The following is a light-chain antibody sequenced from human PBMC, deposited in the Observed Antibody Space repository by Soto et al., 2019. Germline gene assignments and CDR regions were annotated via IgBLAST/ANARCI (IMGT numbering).Light chain of an antibody. CDR1: QGISSY. CDR3: QQYYSYPRIT. V-gene: IGKV1-8*01. CDR2: AAS. J-gene: IGKJ4*01. Sequence: IRMTQSPSSFSASTGDRVTITCRASQGISSYLAWYQQKPGKAPKLLIYAASTLQSGVPSRFSGSGSGTDFTLTISCLQSEDFATYYCQQYYSYPRITFGGGTKVEIK.